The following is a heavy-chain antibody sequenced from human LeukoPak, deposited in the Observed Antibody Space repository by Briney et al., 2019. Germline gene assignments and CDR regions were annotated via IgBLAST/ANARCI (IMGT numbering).Heavy chain of an antibody. CDR1: GGSITYYY. CDR3: ARGHYSGSYPRHWFDP. V-gene: IGHV4-59*01. J-gene: IGHJ5*02. CDR2: IYYSGSA. D-gene: IGHD1-26*01. Sequence: SETLSLTCTVSGGSITYYYWNWIRQPPGKGLEWMGYIYYSGSANYNPSLKSQVTISVDTSKNQFSLKLSSVTAADTAVYYCARGHYSGSYPRHWFDPWGQGTLVTVSS.